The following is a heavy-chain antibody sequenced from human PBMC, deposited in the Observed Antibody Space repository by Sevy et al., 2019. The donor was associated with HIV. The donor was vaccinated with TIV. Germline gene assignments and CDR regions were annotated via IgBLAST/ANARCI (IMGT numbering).Heavy chain of an antibody. CDR3: ARDEGYAFDY. V-gene: IGHV3-30-3*01. CDR2: ISYDGSNK. J-gene: IGHJ4*02. Sequence: GGSLRLSCAASGFTFSSYAMHWVHQAPGKGLEWVAVISYDGSNKYYADSVKGRFTISRDNSKNTLYLQMNSLRAEDTAVYYCARDEGYAFDYWGQGTLVTVSS. CDR1: GFTFSSYA. D-gene: IGHD2-2*01.